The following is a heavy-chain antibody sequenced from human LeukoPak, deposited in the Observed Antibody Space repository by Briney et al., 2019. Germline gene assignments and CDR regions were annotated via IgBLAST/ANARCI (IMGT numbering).Heavy chain of an antibody. J-gene: IGHJ6*03. CDR2: INPSGGST. Sequence: ASVKVSCKASGYTFTRYYMHWVRQAPGQGLEWMGIINPSGGSTSYAQKFQGRVTMTRDMSTSTVYMELSSLRSEDTAVYYCARGGSYEASGGYYMDVWGKGTTVTVSS. V-gene: IGHV1-46*01. D-gene: IGHD1-26*01. CDR3: ARGGSYEASGGYYMDV. CDR1: GYTFTRYY.